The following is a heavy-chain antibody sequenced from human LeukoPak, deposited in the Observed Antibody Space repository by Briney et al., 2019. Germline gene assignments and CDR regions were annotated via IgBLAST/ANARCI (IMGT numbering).Heavy chain of an antibody. CDR2: VNPNSGGS. D-gene: IGHD3-22*01. J-gene: IGHJ4*02. CDR1: GYTFTDYY. Sequence: GASVKVSCKVSGYTFTDYYIHWIRQAPGQGLEWMGWVNPNSGGSSFTQRFQGRVTMTTDTSISTAYMELSSLRSDDTAVYYCARSGGGPVELYYYDSSGYYYDYWGQGTLVTVSS. CDR3: ARSGGGPVELYYYDSSGYYYDY. V-gene: IGHV1-2*02.